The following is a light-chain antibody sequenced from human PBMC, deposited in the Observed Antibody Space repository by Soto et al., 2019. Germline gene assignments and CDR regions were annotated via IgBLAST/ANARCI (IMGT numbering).Light chain of an antibody. Sequence: DIQMTQSPSSLSASVGDRVIITCRTSQSVNIYLNWYQQKPGKVPELLISAASNLRSGVPSRFSGSGSGTDFSLAISGLQPEDFATYYCQQSFTAPPYTFGQGTRLEIK. V-gene: IGKV1-39*01. CDR3: QQSFTAPPYT. CDR1: QSVNIY. J-gene: IGKJ2*01. CDR2: AAS.